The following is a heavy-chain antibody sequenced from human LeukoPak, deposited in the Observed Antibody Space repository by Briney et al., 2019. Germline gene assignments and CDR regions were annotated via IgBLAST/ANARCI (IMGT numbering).Heavy chain of an antibody. CDR1: AFTFSDYS. CDR2: IDTSSSTM. V-gene: IGHV3-48*02. D-gene: IGHD7-27*01. Sequence: GGTLRLSCAASAFTFSDYSMNWVRQAPGKGLEWISYIDTSSSTMYYADSVMGRFTISRDNAKESLYLQMNSLRDEDTAVYYCAREDDSWGPNNLDLWGQGTMVTVSS. CDR3: AREDDSWGPNNLDL. J-gene: IGHJ3*01.